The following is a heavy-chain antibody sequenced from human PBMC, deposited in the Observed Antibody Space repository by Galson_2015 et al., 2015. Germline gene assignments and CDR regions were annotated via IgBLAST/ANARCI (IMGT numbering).Heavy chain of an antibody. CDR3: AKVRSNTGVGPLDGMDV. D-gene: IGHD3-10*01. J-gene: IGHJ6*02. V-gene: IGHV3-23*01. CDR2: ISGSGDNT. CDR1: GFTFSSYA. Sequence: PRLSCAASGFTFSSYAMSWVRPAPGKGLEWVSSISGSGDNTYYAGSVGARFTISRDNSKNTVYLQMSSLRVEETATYYCAKVRSNTGVGPLDGMDVWGRGTTVTVS.